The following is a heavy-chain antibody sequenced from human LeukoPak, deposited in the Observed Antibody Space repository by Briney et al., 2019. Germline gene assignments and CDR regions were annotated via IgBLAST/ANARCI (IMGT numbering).Heavy chain of an antibody. J-gene: IGHJ4*02. CDR1: GYTFTSYG. Sequence: VASVKVSCKASGYTFTSYGISWVRQAPGQGLEWMGWISAYNGNTNYAQKLQGRVTMTKDTSTSTAYMELRRLRSDDTAVYYCASSPRGIVGATQPDLDYWGQGTLVTVSS. CDR2: ISAYNGNT. V-gene: IGHV1-18*01. D-gene: IGHD1-26*01. CDR3: ASSPRGIVGATQPDLDY.